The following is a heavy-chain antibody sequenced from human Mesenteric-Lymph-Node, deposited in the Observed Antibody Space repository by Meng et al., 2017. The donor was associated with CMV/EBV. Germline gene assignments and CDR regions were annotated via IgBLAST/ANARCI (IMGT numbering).Heavy chain of an antibody. V-gene: IGHV4-59*01. CDR1: GGSINNYY. Sequence: SETLSLTCTVSGGSINNYYWSWVRQPPGKGLEWIGYIYYSGSTNYNYNPSLKSRVTISVDTSKNHISLKLSSVTAADTAVYYCARLYYNALDVWGQGTTVTVSS. CDR3: ARLYYNALDV. J-gene: IGHJ6*02. CDR2: IYYSGSTNY.